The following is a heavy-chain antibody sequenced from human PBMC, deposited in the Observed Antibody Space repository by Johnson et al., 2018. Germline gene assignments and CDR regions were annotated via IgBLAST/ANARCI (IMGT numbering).Heavy chain of an antibody. V-gene: IGHV3-11*04. J-gene: IGHJ6*03. Sequence: QVQLVQSGGGLVKPGGSLRLSCAASGFIFSDYYMSWIRQAPGKGLEWVSYISSSGSTIYYADSVKGRFTISRDNAKNSLYLQLNRLRAEDTAVYYCASDLISYDYYVDVRGKGTTVTVSS. CDR1: GFIFSDYY. CDR3: ASDLISYDYYVDV. D-gene: IGHD2-15*01. CDR2: ISSSGSTI.